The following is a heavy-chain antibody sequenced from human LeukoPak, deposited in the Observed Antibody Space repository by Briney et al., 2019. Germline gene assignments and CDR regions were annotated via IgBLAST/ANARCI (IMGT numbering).Heavy chain of an antibody. CDR3: ARDLRAYVVVVPAAREHYYYMDV. CDR2: IYTSGST. J-gene: IGHJ6*03. D-gene: IGHD2-2*01. V-gene: IGHV4-4*07. CDR1: GGSISRYY. Sequence: SETLSLTCTVSGGSISRYYWSWIRQPAGKGLEWIGRIYTSGSTNYNPSLKRRVTMSVDTSKNQFSLKLSSVTAADTAVYYCARDLRAYVVVVPAAREHYYYMDVWGKGTTVTVSS.